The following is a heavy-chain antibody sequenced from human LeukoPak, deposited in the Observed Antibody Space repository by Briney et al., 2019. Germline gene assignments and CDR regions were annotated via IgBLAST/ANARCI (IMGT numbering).Heavy chain of an antibody. Sequence: GGSLRLSCAASGFTFSSYWMHWVRQAPGKGLEWVSVIWYDGSNKYYADSVKGRFTISRDNSKNTLYLQMNSLRAEDTAVYYCAKDYTSVWGQGTLVTVSS. CDR3: AKDYTSV. CDR1: GFTFSSYW. D-gene: IGHD3-16*01. V-gene: IGHV3-30*02. J-gene: IGHJ4*02. CDR2: IWYDGSNK.